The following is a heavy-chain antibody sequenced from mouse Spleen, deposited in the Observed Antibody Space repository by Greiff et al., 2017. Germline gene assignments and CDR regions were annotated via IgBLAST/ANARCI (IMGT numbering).Heavy chain of an antibody. J-gene: IGHJ1*03. V-gene: IGHV5-4*01. CDR2: ISDGGSYT. CDR1: GFTFSSYA. D-gene: IGHD2-4*01. Sequence: EVKLVESGGGLVKPGGSLKLSCAASGFTFSSYAMSWVRQTPEKRLEWVATISDGGSYTYYPDNVKGRFTISRDNAKNNLYLQMSHLKSEDTAMYYCAREGYDSWYFDVWGTGTTVTVSS. CDR3: AREGYDSWYFDV.